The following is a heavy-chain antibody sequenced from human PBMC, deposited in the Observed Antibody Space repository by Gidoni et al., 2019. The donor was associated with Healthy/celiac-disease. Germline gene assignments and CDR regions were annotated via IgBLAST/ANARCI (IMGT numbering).Heavy chain of an antibody. V-gene: IGHV1-18*01. CDR3: ARDREGVVVVAAIHFGMDV. Sequence: QVQLVQSGAEVKKPGASVKVSCKASGYTFTSYGISWVREAPGQGLEWMGWISAYNGNTNYAQKLQGRVTMTTDTSTSTAYMELRSLRSDDTAVYYCARDREGVVVVAAIHFGMDVWGQGTTVTVSS. D-gene: IGHD2-15*01. CDR2: ISAYNGNT. J-gene: IGHJ6*02. CDR1: GYTFTSYG.